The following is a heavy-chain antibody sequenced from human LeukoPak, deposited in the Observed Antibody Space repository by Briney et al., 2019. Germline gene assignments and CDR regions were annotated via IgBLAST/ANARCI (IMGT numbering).Heavy chain of an antibody. CDR1: GFTFSSYA. Sequence: GGSLRLSCAASGFTFSSYAMHWVRQAPGKGLEWVAVISYDGTNKYYAESLKGRFTISRDNSKNTLFLQMNSLRAEDTAVYYCAELGITMIGGVWGKGTTVTISS. V-gene: IGHV3-30*04. CDR2: ISYDGTNK. CDR3: AELGITMIGGV. J-gene: IGHJ6*04. D-gene: IGHD3-10*02.